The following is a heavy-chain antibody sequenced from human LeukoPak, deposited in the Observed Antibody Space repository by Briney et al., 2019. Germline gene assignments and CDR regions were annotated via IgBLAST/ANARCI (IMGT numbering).Heavy chain of an antibody. CDR2: IYYSGST. D-gene: IGHD5-12*01. J-gene: IGHJ4*02. Sequence: SETLSLTCTVSGGSISSYYWSWIRQPPGKGLEWIGYIYYSGSTNYNPPLKSRVTISVDTSKNQFSLKLSSVTAADTAVYYCARHDFWLRFDYWGQGTLVTVSS. CDR3: ARHDFWLRFDY. V-gene: IGHV4-59*08. CDR1: GGSISSYY.